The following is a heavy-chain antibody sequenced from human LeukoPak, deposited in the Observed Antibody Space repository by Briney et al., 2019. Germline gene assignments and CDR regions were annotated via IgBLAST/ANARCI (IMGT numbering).Heavy chain of an antibody. V-gene: IGHV1-18*01. CDR2: ISPYNSNT. Sequence: ASVKVSCKASGYTFTGFHMHWVRQAPGQGLEWMGWISPYNSNTYYAQNLQGRVTMTTDTSTSTTYMELRSLRSDDTAVYYCARDARYCSGGSCWREIDYWGQGTLVTVSS. J-gene: IGHJ4*02. D-gene: IGHD2-15*01. CDR3: ARDARYCSGGSCWREIDY. CDR1: GYTFTGFH.